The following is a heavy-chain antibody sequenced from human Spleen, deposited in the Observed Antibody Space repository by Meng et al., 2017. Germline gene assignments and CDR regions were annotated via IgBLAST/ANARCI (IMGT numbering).Heavy chain of an antibody. J-gene: IGHJ4*02. V-gene: IGHV3-74*01. CDR3: VRDLVGRYDS. CDR2: TDTYGTTT. CDR1: GFTFSSSW. Sequence: VQLVESGGGVVQPGRSLRLSCAASGFTFSSSWMHWVRHAPGKGLVWVSRTDTYGTTTNYADSVQGRFTIFRDNAQDTLYLQMNSLTVEDTAVYYCVRDLVGRYDSWGPGTLVTVSS. D-gene: IGHD2-21*01.